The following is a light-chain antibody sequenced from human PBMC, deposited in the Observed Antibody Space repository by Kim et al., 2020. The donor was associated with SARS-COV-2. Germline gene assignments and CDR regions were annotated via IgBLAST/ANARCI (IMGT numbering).Light chain of an antibody. CDR3: NSRDSSGNHLV. Sequence: TYYASWYQQKPRQAPVVVIYGRNDRPSGIPDRFSGSNSGNTAPLTITGAQAEDEANYYCNSRDSSGNHLVFGGGTKLTVL. CDR1: TYY. V-gene: IGLV3-19*01. CDR2: GRN. J-gene: IGLJ3*02.